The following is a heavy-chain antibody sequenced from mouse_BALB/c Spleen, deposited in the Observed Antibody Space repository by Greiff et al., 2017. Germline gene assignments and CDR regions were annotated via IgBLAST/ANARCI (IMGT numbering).Heavy chain of an antibody. J-gene: IGHJ3*01. Sequence: EVKLVESGPSLVKPSQTLSLTCSVTGDSITSGYWNWIRKFPGNKLEYMGYISYSGSTYYNPSLKSRISITRDTSKNQYYLQLNSVTTEDTATYYCARDSYYGSSSFAYWGQGTLVTVSA. V-gene: IGHV3-8*02. D-gene: IGHD1-1*01. CDR2: ISYSGST. CDR1: GDSITSGY. CDR3: ARDSYYGSSSFAY.